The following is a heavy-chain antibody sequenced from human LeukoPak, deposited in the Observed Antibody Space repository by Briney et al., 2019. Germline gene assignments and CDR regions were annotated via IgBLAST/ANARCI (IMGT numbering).Heavy chain of an antibody. CDR2: ISWNSGSI. V-gene: IGHV3-9*01. CDR3: AAGAYDSSEYFQH. CDR1: GFTFDDYA. Sequence: GGSLRLSCAASGFTFDDYAMHWVRQAPGKGLEWVSGISWNSGSIGYADSVKGRFTISRDNAKNSLYLQMNSLRAEDTALYYCAAGAYDSSEYFQHWGQGTLVTVS. J-gene: IGHJ1*01. D-gene: IGHD3-16*01.